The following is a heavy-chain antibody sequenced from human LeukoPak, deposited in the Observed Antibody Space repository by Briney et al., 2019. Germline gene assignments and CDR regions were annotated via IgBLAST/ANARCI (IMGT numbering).Heavy chain of an antibody. D-gene: IGHD5-24*01. CDR2: IYYSGST. J-gene: IGHJ3*02. CDR3: ARVEDGYNNDAFDI. V-gene: IGHV4-31*03. Sequence: SETLSLTCTVSGGSISSGGYYWSWIRQHPGKGLEWIGYIYYSGSTYYNPSLKSRVTISVDTSKNQFSLKLSSVTAADTAVYYCARVEDGYNNDAFDIWGQGTMVTVSS. CDR1: GGSISSGGYY.